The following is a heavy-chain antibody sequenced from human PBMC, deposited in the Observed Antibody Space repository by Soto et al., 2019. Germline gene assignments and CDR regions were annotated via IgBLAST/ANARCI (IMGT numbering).Heavy chain of an antibody. J-gene: IGHJ4*02. D-gene: IGHD6-19*01. CDR2: IYYSGST. V-gene: IGHV4-61*01. CDR3: ARDGKSEAGIDY. Sequence: SETLSLTCTVSGVTVISGSYYWSWIRQPPGKGLEWIGYIYYSGSTNYNPSLKSRVTISVDTSKNQFSLKLSSVTAADTAVYYCARDGKSEAGIDYWGQGTLVTVS. CDR1: GVTVISGSYY.